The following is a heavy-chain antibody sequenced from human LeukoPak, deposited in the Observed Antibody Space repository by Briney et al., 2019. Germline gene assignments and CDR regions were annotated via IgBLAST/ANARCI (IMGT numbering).Heavy chain of an antibody. CDR2: INHSGST. J-gene: IGHJ4*02. D-gene: IGHD5-18*01. CDR1: SGSISSGSYY. Sequence: SETLSLTCTVSSGSISSGSYYWSWIRQPAGKGLEWIGEINHSGSTNYNPSLKSRVTISVDTSKNQFSLKLSSVTAADTAVYYCARVDTAMGGYYWGQGTLVTVSS. CDR3: ARVDTAMGGYY. V-gene: IGHV4-61*10.